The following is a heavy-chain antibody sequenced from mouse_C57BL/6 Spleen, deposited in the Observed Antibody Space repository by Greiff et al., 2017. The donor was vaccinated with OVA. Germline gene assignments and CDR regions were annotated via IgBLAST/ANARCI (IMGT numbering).Heavy chain of an antibody. CDR2: INPNNGGT. V-gene: IGHV1-22*01. D-gene: IGHD1-1*01. CDR1: GYTFTDYN. CDR3: ASPYYYGSRGYFDV. J-gene: IGHJ1*03. Sequence: EVQLQESGPELVKPGASVKMSCKASGYTFTDYNMHWVKQSHGKSLEWIGYINPNNGGTSYNQKFKGKATLTVNKSSSTAYMELRSLTSEDSAVYYCASPYYYGSRGYFDVWGTGTTVTVSS.